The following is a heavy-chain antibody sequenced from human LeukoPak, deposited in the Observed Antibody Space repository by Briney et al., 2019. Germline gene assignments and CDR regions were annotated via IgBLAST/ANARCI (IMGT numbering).Heavy chain of an antibody. CDR1: GFTFSSYG. J-gene: IGHJ4*02. V-gene: IGHV3-23*01. CDR2: ISGRGGRA. Sequence: GGSLRLSCAASGFTFSSYGMSWVRQAPGKGLEWVSLISGRGGRAYYADSVKGRFTISRDNSKNTLYLQMNSLRADDTAVYYCAKLDWGGSRYGYFDSWGQGTLVTVSS. CDR3: AKLDWGGSRYGYFDS. D-gene: IGHD5-18*01.